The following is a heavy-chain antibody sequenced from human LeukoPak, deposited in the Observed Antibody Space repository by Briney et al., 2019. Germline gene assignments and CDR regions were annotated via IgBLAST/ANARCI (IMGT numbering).Heavy chain of an antibody. V-gene: IGHV3-23*01. Sequence: PGGSLRLSCAASGFTFSTYAMSWVRQAPGKGLEWVSAISGSGGSTYYADSVKGRFTISSDNSKNTLYLQMNSLRAEDTAVYYCAKGEKYYYYYYMDVWGKGTTVTVSS. CDR3: AKGEKYYYYYYMDV. D-gene: IGHD1-26*01. CDR1: GFTFSTYA. J-gene: IGHJ6*03. CDR2: ISGSGGST.